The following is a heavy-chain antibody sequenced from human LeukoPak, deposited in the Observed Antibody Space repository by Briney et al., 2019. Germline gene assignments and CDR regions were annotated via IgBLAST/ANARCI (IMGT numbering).Heavy chain of an antibody. D-gene: IGHD6-13*01. CDR2: IYNSGST. CDR1: GGSISSYY. J-gene: IGHJ4*02. V-gene: IGHV4-59*08. Sequence: SETLSLTCTVSGGSISSYYWSWIRQPPGKGLEWIGYIYNSGSTNYNPSLKSRVTISVDTSKNQFSLKLSSVTAADTAVYYCARIGAAGAGGLDYWGQGTLVTVSS. CDR3: ARIGAAGAGGLDY.